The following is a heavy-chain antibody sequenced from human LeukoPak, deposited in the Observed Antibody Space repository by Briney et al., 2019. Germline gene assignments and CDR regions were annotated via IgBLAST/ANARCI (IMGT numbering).Heavy chain of an antibody. D-gene: IGHD6-19*01. J-gene: IGHJ4*02. CDR1: GYSRRSGYY. CDR2: IYHSGST. Sequence: SGTLSLTCPVSGYSRRSGYYRGWGRQPPGKGLEWIGSIYHSGSTYYNPSLKSRVTISVDTSKNQFSLKLSSVIAADTAVYYCARVSQSGWYSYWALETLVTVSS. V-gene: IGHV4-38-2*02. CDR3: ARVSQSGWYSY.